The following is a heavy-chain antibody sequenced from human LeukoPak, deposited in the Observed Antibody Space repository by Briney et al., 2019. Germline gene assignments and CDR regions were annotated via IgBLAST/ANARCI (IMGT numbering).Heavy chain of an antibody. CDR3: ARGRGCSGGSCYSNWFDH. Sequence: SETLSLTCTVSGGSISSYYWSWLRQPPGKGLEWIGYIYYSGSTNYNPSLKSRVTISVDTSKNQFSLKLSSVTAADTAVYYCARGRGCSGGSCYSNWFDHWGQGTLVTVSS. J-gene: IGHJ5*02. CDR1: GGSISSYY. D-gene: IGHD2-15*01. V-gene: IGHV4-59*01. CDR2: IYYSGST.